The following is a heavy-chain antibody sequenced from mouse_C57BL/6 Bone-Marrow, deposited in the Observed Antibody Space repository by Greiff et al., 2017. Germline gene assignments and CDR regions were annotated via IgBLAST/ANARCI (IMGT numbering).Heavy chain of an antibody. V-gene: IGHV1-55*01. CDR1: GYTFTSYW. D-gene: IGHD1-1*01. Sequence: VQLQQSGAELVKPGASVKMSCKASGYTFTSYWITWVKQRPGQGLEWIGDIYPGSGSTNYNEKFKSKATLTVDTSSSTAYMQLSSLTSEDSAVYYCARKDYYGSNWFAYWGQGTLVTVSA. J-gene: IGHJ3*01. CDR3: ARKDYYGSNWFAY. CDR2: IYPGSGST.